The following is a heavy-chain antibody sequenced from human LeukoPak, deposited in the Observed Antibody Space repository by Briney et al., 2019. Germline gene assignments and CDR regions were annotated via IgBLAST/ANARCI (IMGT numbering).Heavy chain of an antibody. Sequence: ASVKVSCKVSGYTLTELSMHWVRQAPGKGLEWMGGFDPEDGETIYAQKFQGRVTMTEDTSTDTAYMELSSLRSEDTAVYYCATDPADYYDSSGLGDFQHWGQGTLVTVSS. CDR2: FDPEDGET. CDR1: GYTLTELS. CDR3: ATDPADYYDSSGLGDFQH. D-gene: IGHD3-22*01. J-gene: IGHJ1*01. V-gene: IGHV1-24*01.